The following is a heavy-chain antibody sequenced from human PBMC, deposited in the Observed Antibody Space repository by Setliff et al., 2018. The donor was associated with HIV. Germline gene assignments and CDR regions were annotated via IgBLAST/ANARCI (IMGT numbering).Heavy chain of an antibody. CDR1: GAPLSSYY. Sequence: SETLSLTCTVSGAPLSSYYLNWLRQPPGKGLEWIGTLYSSGGTSYNSSLKSRVTISGDTSNNQFSLNLTSVTTADTAVYYCARPVSKNFYGMDVWGLGTTVTVSS. CDR2: LYSSGGT. V-gene: IGHV4-59*01. J-gene: IGHJ6*02. CDR3: ARPVSKNFYGMDV.